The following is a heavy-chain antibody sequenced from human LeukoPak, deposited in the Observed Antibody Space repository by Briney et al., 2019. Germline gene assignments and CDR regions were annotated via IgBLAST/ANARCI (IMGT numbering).Heavy chain of an antibody. CDR3: AVVGYSSGWYFDY. D-gene: IGHD6-19*01. V-gene: IGHV1-2*06. CDR1: GYTFTGYY. J-gene: IGHJ4*02. Sequence: ASVKVSCKASGYTFTGYYMHWVRQAPGQGLELMGRINPNSGGTNYAQKFQDRVTMTRDTSSSTAYMELSRLRSDDTAVYYCAVVGYSSGWYFDYWGQGTLVTVSS. CDR2: INPNSGGT.